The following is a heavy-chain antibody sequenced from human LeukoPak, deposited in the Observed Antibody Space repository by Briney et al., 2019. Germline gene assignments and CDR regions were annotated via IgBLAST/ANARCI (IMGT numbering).Heavy chain of an antibody. V-gene: IGHV3-23*01. Sequence: GGSPRLSCAASGFTFSSYAMSWVRQAPGKGLEWVSAISGSGGSTYYADSVKGRFTISRDNSKNTLYLQMNSLRAEDTAVYCCAKDLGEVLVFGVVYAFDIWGQGTMVTVSS. J-gene: IGHJ3*02. CDR1: GFTFSSYA. CDR2: ISGSGGST. D-gene: IGHD3-3*01. CDR3: AKDLGEVLVFGVVYAFDI.